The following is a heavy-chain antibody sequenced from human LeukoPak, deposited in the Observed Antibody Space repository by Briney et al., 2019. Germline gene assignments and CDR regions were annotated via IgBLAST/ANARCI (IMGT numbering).Heavy chain of an antibody. D-gene: IGHD4-23*01. Sequence: SETLSLTCTVSGGSISSFYWSWIRQPPGKGLEWIGYIYYSGSTNYNPSLKSRVTISIDTSKSQFSLKLSSVTAADTAVFYCARGDTTVASRPFDYWGQGTLVTVSS. CDR2: IYYSGST. CDR3: ARGDTTVASRPFDY. V-gene: IGHV4-59*12. J-gene: IGHJ4*02. CDR1: GGSISSFY.